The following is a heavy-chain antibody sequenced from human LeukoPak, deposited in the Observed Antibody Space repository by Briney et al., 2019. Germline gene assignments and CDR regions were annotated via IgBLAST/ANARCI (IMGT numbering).Heavy chain of an antibody. CDR2: TYYRSKWYF. V-gene: IGHV6-1*01. D-gene: IGHD5-12*01. J-gene: IGHJ6*03. CDR3: ARVRRVPTRTGDSAYYYYYMDV. CDR1: GDSVSSNSAA. Sequence: SQTLSLTCAISGDSVSSNSAAWNWIRQSPSRGLEWLGRTYYRSKWYFDYAVSVKSRLTINPDTSKNLFSLQLKSVTPEDTAVYYCARVRRVPTRTGDSAYYYYYMDVWGNGTTVTVSS.